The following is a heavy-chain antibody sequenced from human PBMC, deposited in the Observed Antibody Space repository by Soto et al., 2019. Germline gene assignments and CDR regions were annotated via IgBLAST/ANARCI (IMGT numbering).Heavy chain of an antibody. J-gene: IGHJ6*02. V-gene: IGHV4-34*01. D-gene: IGHD4-17*01. Sequence: SETLSVTCAVYGGSFSGYYWSWIRQPPWKGLEWIGEINHSGSTNYNPSLKSRVTISVDTSKNQFSLKLSSVTAADTAVYYCARVVYGDTLYYYYYGMDVWGQGTTVTVSS. CDR2: INHSGST. CDR1: GGSFSGYY. CDR3: ARVVYGDTLYYYYYGMDV.